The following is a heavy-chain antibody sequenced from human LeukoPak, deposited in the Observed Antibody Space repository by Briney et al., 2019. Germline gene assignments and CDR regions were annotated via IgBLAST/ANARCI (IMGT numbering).Heavy chain of an antibody. CDR2: MNPNSGNT. CDR3: ARDRGYSYAKKSSYYYYMDV. CDR1: GYTFTSYD. J-gene: IGHJ6*03. D-gene: IGHD5-18*01. Sequence: ASVKVSCKASGYTFTSYDINWVRQATGQGLEWMGWMNPNSGNTGYAQKFQGRVTMTRNTSISTAYMELSSLRSEDTAVYYCARDRGYSYAKKSSYYYYMDVWGKGTTVTISS. V-gene: IGHV1-8*01.